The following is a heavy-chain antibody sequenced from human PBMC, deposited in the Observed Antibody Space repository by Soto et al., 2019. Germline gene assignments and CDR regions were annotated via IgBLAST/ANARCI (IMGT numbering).Heavy chain of an antibody. CDR1: GGSVRAPDW. V-gene: IGHV4-4*02. Sequence: PSETLSLTCTLSGGSVRAPDWWNWVRQSPDKGLEWIAEVHISGHSNYNPSLRSRVSVSIDSSKNQFYLNLNSVTAADTAIYYCARVRRGYSANNCYFDPWGQGTQVTVSS. J-gene: IGHJ5*01. CDR2: VHISGHS. D-gene: IGHD1-1*01. CDR3: ARVRRGYSANNCYFDP.